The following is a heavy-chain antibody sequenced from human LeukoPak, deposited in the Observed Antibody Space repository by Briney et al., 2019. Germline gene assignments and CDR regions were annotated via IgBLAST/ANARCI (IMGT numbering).Heavy chain of an antibody. CDR3: ARDTGSVVVIKSGYFDY. J-gene: IGHJ4*02. CDR2: ISSSSSTI. CDR1: GFTFSSYS. V-gene: IGHV3-48*01. Sequence: GGSLRLSCAASGFTFSSYSMNWVRQAPGKGLEWVSYISSSSSTIYYADSVKGRFTISRDSAKNSLYLQMNSLRAEDTAVYYCARDTGSVVVIKSGYFDYWGQGTLVTVSS. D-gene: IGHD3-22*01.